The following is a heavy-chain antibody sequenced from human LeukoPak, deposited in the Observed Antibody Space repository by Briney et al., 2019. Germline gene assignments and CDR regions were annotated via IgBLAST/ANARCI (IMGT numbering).Heavy chain of an antibody. J-gene: IGHJ4*02. D-gene: IGHD1-26*01. CDR1: GGSISSGGYY. CDR3: ARWDLLSSVQDPQPFHY. V-gene: IGHV4-30-2*01. CDR2: IYHSGST. Sequence: SETLSLTCTVSGGSISSGGYYWSWIRQPPGKGLEWIGYIYHSGSTYYNPSLKSRVTISVDRSKNQFSLKLSSVTAADTAVYYCARWDLLSSVQDPQPFHYWGQGTLVTVSS.